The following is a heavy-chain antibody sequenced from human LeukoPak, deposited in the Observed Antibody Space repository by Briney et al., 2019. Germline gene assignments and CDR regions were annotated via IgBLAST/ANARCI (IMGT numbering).Heavy chain of an antibody. CDR3: VTDTSMGALFDY. CDR1: GFTFNTYA. V-gene: IGHV3-48*02. J-gene: IGHJ4*02. Sequence: GGSLTLSCAASGFTFNTYAMNWGRQAPGEGLEWVSYISSSSNTIYYAVSVKGRFTISRDNAKNSLYLQMNSLRDEDTALYYCVTDTSMGALFDYWGQGTLLTVPS. D-gene: IGHD5-18*01. CDR2: ISSSSNTI.